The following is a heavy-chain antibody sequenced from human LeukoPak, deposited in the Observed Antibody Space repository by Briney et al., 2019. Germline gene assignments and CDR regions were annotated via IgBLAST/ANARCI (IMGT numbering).Heavy chain of an antibody. CDR1: GFTFRNYA. Sequence: PGGSLRLSCAASGFTFRNYAMSWVRQAPGKGLEWVSSISPDGETTYHADSVKGRFTTSRDNAKSSLYLQMNSLRAEDTALYYCTRDLPVPSLVRGIIIYGLIDYWGQGTLVTVPS. V-gene: IGHV3-21*06. CDR3: TRDLPVPSLVRGIIIYGLIDY. D-gene: IGHD3-10*01. J-gene: IGHJ4*02. CDR2: ISPDGETT.